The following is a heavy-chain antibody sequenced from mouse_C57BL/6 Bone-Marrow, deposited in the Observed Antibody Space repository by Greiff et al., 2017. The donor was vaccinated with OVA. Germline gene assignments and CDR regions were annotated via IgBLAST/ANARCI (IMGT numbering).Heavy chain of an antibody. D-gene: IGHD1-1*01. CDR3: ARKHYGSSTGYWYFDV. J-gene: IGHJ1*03. V-gene: IGHV1-20*01. Sequence: VHVKQSGPELVKPGDSVKISCKASGYSFTGYFMNWVMQSHGKSLEWIGRINPYNGDTFYNQKFKGKATLTVDKSSSTAHMELRSLTSEDSAVYYCARKHYGSSTGYWYFDVWGTGTTVTVSS. CDR1: GYSFTGYF. CDR2: INPYNGDT.